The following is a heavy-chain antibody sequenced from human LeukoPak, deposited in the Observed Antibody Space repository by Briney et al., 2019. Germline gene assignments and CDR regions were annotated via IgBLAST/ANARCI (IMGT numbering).Heavy chain of an antibody. CDR3: ARDRWEFLRWFDP. J-gene: IGHJ5*02. CDR1: GYTFTGDY. CDR2: INPNSGGT. Sequence: GASVNVSCKTSGYTFTGDYMHWGRQAPGQGLECRGWINPNSGGTNYAQKLQGRVNMTRDTSISTAYMAVSRLGSDDTAVYYCARDRWEFLRWFDPWGQGTLVTVSS. D-gene: IGHD4-23*01. V-gene: IGHV1-2*02.